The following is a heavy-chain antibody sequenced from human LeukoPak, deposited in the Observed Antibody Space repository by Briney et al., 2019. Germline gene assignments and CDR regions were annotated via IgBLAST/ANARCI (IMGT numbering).Heavy chain of an antibody. CDR1: GGTFSSYA. CDR3: ARVGWELLGPFDH. J-gene: IGHJ4*02. V-gene: IGHV1-69*06. D-gene: IGHD1-26*01. Sequence: SVKVSCKASGGTFSSYAISWVRQAPGQGLEWMGGIIPIFGTANYAQKFQGRVTITADKSTSTAYMELSSLRSEDTAVYYCARVGWELLGPFDHWGQGTLVTVSS. CDR2: IIPIFGTA.